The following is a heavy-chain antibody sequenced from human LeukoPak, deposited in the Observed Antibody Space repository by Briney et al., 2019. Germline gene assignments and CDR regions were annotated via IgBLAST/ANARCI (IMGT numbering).Heavy chain of an antibody. V-gene: IGHV3-48*03. CDR3: ARERLGQQLISRTQYYYMDV. Sequence: GGSLRLSCAASGFTFSSYEMNWVRQARGKGREWVAYISSRGSTIYYADCVKGRFTISRDNDKNSVYLQKNSLRAEDTAVYYCARERLGQQLISRTQYYYMDVWGKGPTVTISS. CDR2: ISSRGSTI. CDR1: GFTFSSYE. D-gene: IGHD3-16*01. J-gene: IGHJ6*03.